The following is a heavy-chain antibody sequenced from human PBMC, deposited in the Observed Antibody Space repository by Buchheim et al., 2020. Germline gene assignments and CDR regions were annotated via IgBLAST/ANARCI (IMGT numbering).Heavy chain of an antibody. J-gene: IGHJ6*02. D-gene: IGHD6-6*01. V-gene: IGHV1-3*01. CDR1: GYTFTSYA. Sequence: QVQLVQSGAEVKKPGASVKVSCKASGYTFTSYAMHWVRQAPGQRLEWMGWINAGNGNQKYSQKFQGRFTITRDTSASTAYMELSSLRSEDTAVYYCARLAARSSGMDVWGQGTT. CDR3: ARLAARSSGMDV. CDR2: INAGNGNQ.